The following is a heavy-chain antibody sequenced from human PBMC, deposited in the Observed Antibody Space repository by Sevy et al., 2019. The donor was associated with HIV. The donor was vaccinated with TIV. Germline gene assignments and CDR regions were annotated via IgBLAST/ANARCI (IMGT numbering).Heavy chain of an antibody. CDR2: IYYSGNT. J-gene: IGHJ4*02. D-gene: IGHD3-9*01. CDR3: SRSYFYDVTGYYRAGFFDN. CDR1: DGSISSTIYF. V-gene: IGHV4-39*01. Sequence: SETVSLTCSVSDGSISSTIYFWEWIRQPPGKGLEWIGNIYYSGNTEYNTSLKNRVTISLDTSKNQFSLTLRPVTAADTAVYYCSRSYFYDVTGYYRAGFFDNWGQGTLVTVSS.